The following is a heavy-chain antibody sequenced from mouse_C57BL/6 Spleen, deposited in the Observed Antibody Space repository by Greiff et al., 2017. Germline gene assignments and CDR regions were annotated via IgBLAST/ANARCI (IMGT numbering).Heavy chain of an antibody. CDR3: ATITTVVPDYFDY. D-gene: IGHD1-1*01. J-gene: IGHJ2*01. Sequence: VKLQQPGAELVKPGASVKMSCKASGYTFTSYWITWVKQRPGQGLEWIGDIYPGSGSTNYNEKFKSKATLTVDTSSSTAYMQLSSLTSEDSAVYYCATITTVVPDYFDYWGQGTTLTVSS. CDR1: GYTFTSYW. V-gene: IGHV1-55*01. CDR2: IYPGSGST.